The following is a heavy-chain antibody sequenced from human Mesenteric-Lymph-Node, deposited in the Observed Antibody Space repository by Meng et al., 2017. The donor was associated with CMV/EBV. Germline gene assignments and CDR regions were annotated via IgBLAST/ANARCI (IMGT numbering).Heavy chain of an antibody. CDR3: ARDGLACQLLSCWYFDL. J-gene: IGHJ2*01. Sequence: ASVKVSCKASGYTFTSYDINWVRQATGQGLEWMGWMNPNSGNTGYAQKFQGRVTMTRNTSISTAYMELSSLRSEDTAVYYCARDGLACQLLSCWYFDLWGRGTLVTVSS. CDR2: MNPNSGNT. CDR1: GYTFTSYD. V-gene: IGHV1-8*01. D-gene: IGHD2-2*01.